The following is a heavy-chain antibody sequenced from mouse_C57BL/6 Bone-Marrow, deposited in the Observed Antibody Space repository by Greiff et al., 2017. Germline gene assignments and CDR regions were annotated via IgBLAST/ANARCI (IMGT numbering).Heavy chain of an antibody. CDR3: SRSMSTSHYYGYFDF. CDR2: IYLGNGYT. V-gene: IGHV1-58*01. CDR1: GYTFTSYG. Sequence: DVQLQESGAELVRPGSSVKMSCKTSGYTFTSYGINWVKQRPGQGLEWIGYIYLGNGYTEYNEKFKGKATLTSDTSSSTAYMQLNSLTSEDSAVYVCSRSMSTSHYYGYFDFGGRGTTVTVS. J-gene: IGHJ1*03. D-gene: IGHD2-2*01.